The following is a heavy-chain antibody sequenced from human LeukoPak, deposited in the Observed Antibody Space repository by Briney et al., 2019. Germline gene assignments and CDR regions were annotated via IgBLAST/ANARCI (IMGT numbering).Heavy chain of an antibody. CDR3: ARDEDGYNYGGFDY. D-gene: IGHD5-24*01. CDR2: IIPILGIA. J-gene: IGHJ4*02. Sequence: GASVKVSCKASGGTFSSYAISWVRQAPGQGLEWMGRIIPILGIANYAQKFQGRVTITADKSTSTAYMELSSLRSEDTAVYYCARDEDGYNYGGFDYWGQGTLVTVSS. CDR1: GGTFSSYA. V-gene: IGHV1-69*04.